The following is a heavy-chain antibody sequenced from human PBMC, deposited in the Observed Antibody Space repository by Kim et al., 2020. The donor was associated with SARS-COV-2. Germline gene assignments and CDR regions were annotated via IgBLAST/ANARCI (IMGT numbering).Heavy chain of an antibody. D-gene: IGHD3-3*01. V-gene: IGHV3-23*01. J-gene: IGHJ4*02. Sequence: SVKGQFTISRDNSKNTLYLQMNSLRAEDTAVYYCAKKPLYDFWSGLHFDYWGQGTLVTVSS. CDR3: AKKPLYDFWSGLHFDY.